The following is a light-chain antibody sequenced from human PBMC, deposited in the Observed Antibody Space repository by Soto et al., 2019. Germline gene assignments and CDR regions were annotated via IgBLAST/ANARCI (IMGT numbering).Light chain of an antibody. Sequence: DVVLTQSPLSLPVTLGQPASISCRSSQSLVYSDGHTYLNWFQQRPGQSPRRLIYRASNRDSGVPDRFSGSGSGTDFTLEISRVEAEDVGVYYCMQGTHWPSYTFGQGTKLEI. CDR2: RAS. CDR1: QSLVYSDGHTY. V-gene: IGKV2-30*01. J-gene: IGKJ2*01. CDR3: MQGTHWPSYT.